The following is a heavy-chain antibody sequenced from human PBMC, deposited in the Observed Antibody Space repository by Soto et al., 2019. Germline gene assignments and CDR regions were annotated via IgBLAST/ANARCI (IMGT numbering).Heavy chain of an antibody. CDR2: IVVGSGNT. J-gene: IGHJ6*02. V-gene: IGHV1-58*01. CDR1: GFTFTSSA. Sequence: SVKVSCKASGFTFTSSAVQWVLQARGQRLEWIGWIVVGSGNTNYAQKFQERVTITRDMSTSTAYMELSSLRSEDTAVYYCAAADFREGYYYYYGMDVWGQGTTVTVSS. CDR3: AAADFREGYYYYYGMDV.